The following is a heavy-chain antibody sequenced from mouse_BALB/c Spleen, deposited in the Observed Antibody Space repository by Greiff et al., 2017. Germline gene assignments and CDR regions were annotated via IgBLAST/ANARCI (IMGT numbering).Heavy chain of an antibody. CDR3: TRGGKKITTGFDY. CDR1: GFTFSSYT. CDR2: ISSGGSYT. V-gene: IGHV5-6-4*01. D-gene: IGHD1-1*01. J-gene: IGHJ2*01. Sequence: EVKVVESGGGLVKPGGSLKLSCAASGFTFSSYTMSWVRQTPEKRLEWVATISSGGSYTYYPDSVKGRFTISRDNAKNTLYLQMSSLKSEDTAMYYCTRGGKKITTGFDYWGQGTTLTVSS.